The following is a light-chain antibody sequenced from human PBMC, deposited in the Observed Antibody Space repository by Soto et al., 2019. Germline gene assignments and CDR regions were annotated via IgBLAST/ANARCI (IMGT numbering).Light chain of an antibody. CDR3: QQYTRFSAWT. CDR2: NAS. V-gene: IGKV1-5*01. Sequence: DIQMTQSPSTLSASVGDRVTITCRASQSISYYLAWYQKKPGEAPKVLIWNASSLQRGVPSRFSSSGSGTEFTLTIISQQHDDVATYNCQQYTRFSAWTFGRGTKVEIK. J-gene: IGKJ1*01. CDR1: QSISYY.